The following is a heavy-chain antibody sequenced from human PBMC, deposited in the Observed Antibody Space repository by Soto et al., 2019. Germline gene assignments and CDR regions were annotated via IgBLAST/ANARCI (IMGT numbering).Heavy chain of an antibody. D-gene: IGHD6-6*01. V-gene: IGHV4-4*02. J-gene: IGHJ4*02. Sequence: QLQLQESGPGLVKPSGTLSLTCAVSGGSISSSNWWSWVRQPPGKGLEWFGEIYHSGSTNYNPTLKSRGTISVDKAKTQFSLKLSSVSVADPAVDYRARLARYSGSDYWCQGTLVTVSS. CDR2: IYHSGST. CDR3: ARLARYSGSDY. CDR1: GGSISSSNW.